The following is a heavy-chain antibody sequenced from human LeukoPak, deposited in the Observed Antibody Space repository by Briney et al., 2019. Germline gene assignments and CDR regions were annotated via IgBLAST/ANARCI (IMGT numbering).Heavy chain of an antibody. Sequence: SSVKVSFKASVYTFTGYYMHWVRQAPGQGLEWMGWINPNSGGTNYAQKFQGRVTMTRDTSTSTAYMELSRLRSDDTAVYYCARVQAAGYDFWSGTPFFNWFDPWGQGTLVTVSS. CDR2: INPNSGGT. D-gene: IGHD3-3*01. J-gene: IGHJ5*02. CDR1: VYTFTGYY. CDR3: ARVQAAGYDFWSGTPFFNWFDP. V-gene: IGHV1-2*02.